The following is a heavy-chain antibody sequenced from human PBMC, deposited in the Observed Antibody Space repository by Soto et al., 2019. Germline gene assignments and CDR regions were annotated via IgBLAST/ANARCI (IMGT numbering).Heavy chain of an antibody. Sequence: EVQVVESGGGLVQPGGSLRLSCVASEFALRSHNMGWVRQAPGKGLEWVSYITPSSSYTNYADSVKGRFTISRDNVQNSLFLQMTSLRAEDTAQYYCARDGGTFRAFDIWGQGTMVTVSS. V-gene: IGHV3-48*01. D-gene: IGHD1-26*01. CDR1: EFALRSHN. CDR3: ARDGGTFRAFDI. CDR2: ITPSSSYT. J-gene: IGHJ3*02.